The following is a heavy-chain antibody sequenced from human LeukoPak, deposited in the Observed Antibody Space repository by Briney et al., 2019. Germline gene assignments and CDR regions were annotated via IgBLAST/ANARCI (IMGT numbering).Heavy chain of an antibody. Sequence: SETLSLTCTVSGGSISSSSYYWGWIRQPPGKGLEWIGSIYYSGSTYYNPSLKSRVTISVDTSKKQFSLKLNSVTAADTAVYYCARDSYSGSYFDYWSQGTLVTVSS. D-gene: IGHD1-26*01. CDR2: IYYSGST. CDR1: GGSISSSSYY. V-gene: IGHV4-39*07. CDR3: ARDSYSGSYFDY. J-gene: IGHJ4*02.